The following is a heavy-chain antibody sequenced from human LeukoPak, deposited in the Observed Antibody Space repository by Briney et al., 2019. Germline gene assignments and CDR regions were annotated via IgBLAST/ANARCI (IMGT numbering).Heavy chain of an antibody. CDR3: ARDMTTVTRREFPYGMDV. CDR2: IWYDGSNK. D-gene: IGHD4-17*01. V-gene: IGHV3-33*08. Sequence: GGSLRLSCAASGFTFSSYGMHWVRQAPGKGLEWVAVIWYDGSNKYYADSVKGRFTISRDNSKNTLYLQMNSLRAEDTAVYYCARDMTTVTRREFPYGMDVWGQGTTVTVSS. J-gene: IGHJ6*02. CDR1: GFTFSSYG.